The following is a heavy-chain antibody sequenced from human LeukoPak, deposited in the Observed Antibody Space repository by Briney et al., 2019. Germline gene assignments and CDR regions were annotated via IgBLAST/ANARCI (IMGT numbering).Heavy chain of an antibody. D-gene: IGHD4-23*01. J-gene: IGHJ4*02. CDR1: GFTFHDYT. V-gene: IGHV3-43*01. Sequence: GGSLRLSCIASGFTFHDYTIHWVRQAPGKGLEWVSLISWNGANTYYADSVKGRFTISRDNSKNSLYLQMNSLRTEDTALYYCAKEMMGNSWVAFDYWGQGTLVTVSS. CDR3: AKEMMGNSWVAFDY. CDR2: ISWNGANT.